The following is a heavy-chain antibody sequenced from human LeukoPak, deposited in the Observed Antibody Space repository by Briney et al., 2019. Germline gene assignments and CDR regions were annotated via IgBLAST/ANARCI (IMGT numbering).Heavy chain of an antibody. CDR3: AKRSGYSYGYFDY. CDR1: GFTFSSYA. Sequence: GGSLRLSCAASGFTFSSYAMSWVRQAPGKGLEWVSAISGSGGSTYYADSVKGRFTISRDNSKNTLCLQMNSLRAEDTAVYYCAKRSGYSYGYFDYWGQGTLVTVSS. V-gene: IGHV3-23*01. D-gene: IGHD5-18*01. J-gene: IGHJ4*02. CDR2: ISGSGGST.